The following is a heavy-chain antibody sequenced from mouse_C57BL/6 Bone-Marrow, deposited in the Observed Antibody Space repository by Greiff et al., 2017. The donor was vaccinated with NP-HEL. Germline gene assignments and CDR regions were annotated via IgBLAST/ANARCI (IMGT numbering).Heavy chain of an antibody. D-gene: IGHD1-1*01. Sequence: VQLQQPGAELVKPGASVKLSCKASGYTFTSYWMHWVKQRPGQGLEWIGMIHPNSGSTNYNEKFKSKATLTVDKSSSTAYRQLSSLTSEDSAVYYCAGLRSYYFDYWGQGTTLTVSS. CDR1: GYTFTSYW. J-gene: IGHJ2*01. V-gene: IGHV1-64*01. CDR2: IHPNSGST. CDR3: AGLRSYYFDY.